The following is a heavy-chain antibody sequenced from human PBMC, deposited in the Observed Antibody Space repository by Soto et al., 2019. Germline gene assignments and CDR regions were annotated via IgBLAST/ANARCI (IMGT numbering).Heavy chain of an antibody. D-gene: IGHD3-10*01. CDR3: ARDFGSGSRYGIDV. Sequence: SDTLSLTCTVSGDCISRNKYYWGWLRQPPGKGLEWIGSVYYSGSNYYNPSLRRRVTISVDTSKKQFSLRLSAVTAADTAVYYCARDFGSGSRYGIDVWGQGTMVT. V-gene: IGHV4-39*01. J-gene: IGHJ6*02. CDR1: GDCISRNKYY. CDR2: VYYSGSN.